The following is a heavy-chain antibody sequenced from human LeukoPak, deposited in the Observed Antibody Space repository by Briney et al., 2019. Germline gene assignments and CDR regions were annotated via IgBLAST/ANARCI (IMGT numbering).Heavy chain of an antibody. J-gene: IGHJ4*02. V-gene: IGHV3-7*01. CDR2: IKKGGSGK. D-gene: IGHD3-10*01. CDR1: GFTFSSTW. Sequence: GSLRPSFGAFGFTFSSTWITWVRQVPGKGLEWGANIKKGGSGKYYVDSVKGRFTISRDNAKNSLYLQMSSLRAEDTAVYYCAKYYNPDYWGQGTLVTVSS. CDR3: AKYYNPDY.